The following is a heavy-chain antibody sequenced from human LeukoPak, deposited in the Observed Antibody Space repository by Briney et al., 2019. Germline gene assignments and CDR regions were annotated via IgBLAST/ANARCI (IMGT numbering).Heavy chain of an antibody. V-gene: IGHV3-21*01. CDR2: ISADSSYI. D-gene: IGHD5-18*01. J-gene: IGHJ4*02. CDR3: ARVFTALDY. Sequence: SCKAPGGTFSSYTVSWVRQAPGKGLEWVSSISADSSYIYYADSVKGRFTISRDNAKNSLYLQMNSLRVEDTAVYYCARVFTALDYWGQGTLVTVSS. CDR1: GGTFSSYT.